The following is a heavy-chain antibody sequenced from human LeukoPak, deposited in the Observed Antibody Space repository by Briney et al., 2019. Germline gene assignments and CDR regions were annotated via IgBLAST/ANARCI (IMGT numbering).Heavy chain of an antibody. CDR3: ARGPLYGSGSSYYYYYMDV. V-gene: IGHV4-34*01. CDR1: GGSLSGYY. Sequence: SETLSLTCAVYGGSLSGYYWSWIRQPPGKGLEWIGEINHSGSTNYNPSLKSRVTISVDTSKNQFSLKLSSVTAADTAVYYCARGPLYGSGSSYYYYYMDVWGKGTTVTISS. D-gene: IGHD3-10*01. J-gene: IGHJ6*03. CDR2: INHSGST.